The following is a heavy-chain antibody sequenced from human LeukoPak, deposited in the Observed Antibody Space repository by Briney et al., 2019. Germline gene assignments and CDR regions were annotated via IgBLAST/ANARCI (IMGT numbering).Heavy chain of an antibody. CDR1: GYTFTGYY. V-gene: IGHV1-2*02. CDR3: ARDSTILRPHNAFDI. D-gene: IGHD5-12*01. CDR2: INPNSGGT. J-gene: IGHJ3*02. Sequence: ASVKVSCKASGYTFTGYYMHWVRQAPGQGPEWMGWINPNSGGTNYAQKFQGRVTMTRDTSISTAYMELSRLRSDDTAVYYCARDSTILRPHNAFDIWGQGTMVTVSS.